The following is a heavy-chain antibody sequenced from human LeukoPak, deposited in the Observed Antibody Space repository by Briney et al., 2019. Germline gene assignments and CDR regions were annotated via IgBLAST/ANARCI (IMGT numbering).Heavy chain of an antibody. CDR2: IKQDGSEK. D-gene: IGHD2-8*02. V-gene: IGHV3-7*01. Sequence: RGSLRLSCTASGFTITSYVTSWVRQAPGKWLEWVANIKQDGSEKRYVDPVKGRFTISRDNAKNSLYLQMNSLRAEDTAVYYCARAPATNEWRCMDYWGQGILVTVSS. CDR3: ARAPATNEWRCMDY. J-gene: IGHJ4*02. CDR1: GFTITSYV.